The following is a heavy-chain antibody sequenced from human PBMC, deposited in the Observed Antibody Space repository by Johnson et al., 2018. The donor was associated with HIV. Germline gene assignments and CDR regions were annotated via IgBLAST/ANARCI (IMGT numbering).Heavy chain of an antibody. Sequence: QVQLVESGRDLLQPGGSLRLSCAASAFNFSTNKMYWVRQTPGKGLEWVAVSWYEGSEKYYVASVKGRFTISRDNAKNSLYLQMTSLTAEDKALYYCAKGGVWGSYRKTANAFDIWGQGTMVTVSS. J-gene: IGHJ3*02. D-gene: IGHD3-16*02. CDR3: AKGGVWGSYRKTANAFDI. CDR2: SWYEGSEK. V-gene: IGHV3-33*03. CDR1: AFNFSTNK.